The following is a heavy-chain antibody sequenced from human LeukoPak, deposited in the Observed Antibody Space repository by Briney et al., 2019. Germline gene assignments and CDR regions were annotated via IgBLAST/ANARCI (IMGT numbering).Heavy chain of an antibody. D-gene: IGHD6-19*01. CDR1: GGSISSSSYY. Sequence: SETLSLTCTVSGGSISSSSYYWGWIRQPPGKGLEWIGSIYYSGSTYYNPSLKSRVTISVDTSKNQFSLKLSSVTAADTAVYYCARLLRSSGYYFDYWGQGTLVTVSS. V-gene: IGHV4-39*01. CDR2: IYYSGST. J-gene: IGHJ4*02. CDR3: ARLLRSSGYYFDY.